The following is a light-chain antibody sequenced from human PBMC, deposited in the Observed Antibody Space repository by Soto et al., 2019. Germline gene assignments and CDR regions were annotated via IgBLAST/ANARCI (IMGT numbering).Light chain of an antibody. CDR1: QSVTVNS. CDR2: AAS. J-gene: IGKJ2*01. CDR3: HHYDSSPPYT. Sequence: EILLTQSPSTLSLSPGEGVTLSCRASQSVTVNSLAWYQQKPGQAPRLLIYAASTRAAAVPDRFTGSGSGTGFTLTISRLEPDDSAVYYCHHYDSSPPYTFGQGTKVDIK. V-gene: IGKV3-20*01.